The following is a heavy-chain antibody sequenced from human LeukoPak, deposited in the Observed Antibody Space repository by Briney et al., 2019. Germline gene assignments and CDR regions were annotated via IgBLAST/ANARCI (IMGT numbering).Heavy chain of an antibody. Sequence: GGSLRLSCAASGFTFSSYWMSWVRQAPGKGLEFVSSIYSGGGTDYGDSVKGRVTISRDNSKNTLYLQINSLRVEDTALYYCARDLFDWGQGTLVTVSS. CDR1: GFTFSSYW. CDR3: ARDLFD. CDR2: IYSGGGT. V-gene: IGHV3-66*01. J-gene: IGHJ4*02.